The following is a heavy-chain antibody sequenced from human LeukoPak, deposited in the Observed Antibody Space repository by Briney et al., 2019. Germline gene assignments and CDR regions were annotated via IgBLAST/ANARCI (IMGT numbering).Heavy chain of an antibody. CDR2: IIPIFGTA. Sequence: SVKVSCKASGGTFSSYAISWVRRAPGQGLEWMGGIIPIFGTANYAQKFQGRVTITTDESTSTAYMELSSLRSEDTAVYYCARGGSPYYYYYMDVWGKGTTVTVSS. CDR1: GGTFSSYA. CDR3: ARGGSPYYYYYMDV. V-gene: IGHV1-69*05. J-gene: IGHJ6*03.